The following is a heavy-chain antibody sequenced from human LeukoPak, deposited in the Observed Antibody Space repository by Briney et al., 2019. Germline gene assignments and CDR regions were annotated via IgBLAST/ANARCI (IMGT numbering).Heavy chain of an antibody. Sequence: GGSLRLSCAASGFIFSDYAMHWVRQAPGKGLEWVTAISYDGNNKFDTDSVKGRITISRDNSKNTLYLQMNSLRAEDTAVYYCASDSESDYGGNPLPPDYWGQGTLVTVSS. J-gene: IGHJ4*02. V-gene: IGHV3-30*04. CDR2: ISYDGNNK. CDR1: GFIFSDYA. D-gene: IGHD4-23*01. CDR3: ASDSESDYGGNPLPPDY.